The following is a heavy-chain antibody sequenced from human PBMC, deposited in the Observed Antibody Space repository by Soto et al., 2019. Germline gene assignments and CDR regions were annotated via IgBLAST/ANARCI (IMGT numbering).Heavy chain of an antibody. V-gene: IGHV3-53*01. CDR1: GFTVSSNY. Sequence: GGSLRLSCAASGFTVSSNYMTWVRQAPGKGLEWVSVIYSDGTTYYADSVKGRFTISRDNSKNTLYLQMNSLRAEDTAVYYCARDRYSKSDHQYGMDVWGQGTTVTVSS. D-gene: IGHD6-13*01. J-gene: IGHJ6*02. CDR3: ARDRYSKSDHQYGMDV. CDR2: IYSDGTT.